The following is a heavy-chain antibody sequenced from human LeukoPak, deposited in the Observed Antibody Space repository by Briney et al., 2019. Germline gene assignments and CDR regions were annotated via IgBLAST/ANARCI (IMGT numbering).Heavy chain of an antibody. J-gene: IGHJ6*02. D-gene: IGHD3-10*01. CDR2: VSDSGGST. V-gene: IGHV3-23*01. Sequence: PGGSLRLSCAASGFIFTNYAMNWVRQAPGKGLEWVSVVSDSGGSTYYADSVKGRFTISRDNSKNTLYLQMNSLRAEDTAVYYCARDRGYYGSGIYYYGMDVWGQGTTVTVSS. CDR3: ARDRGYYGSGIYYYGMDV. CDR1: GFIFTNYA.